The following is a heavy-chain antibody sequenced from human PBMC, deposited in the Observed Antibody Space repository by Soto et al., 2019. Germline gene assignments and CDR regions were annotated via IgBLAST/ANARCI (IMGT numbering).Heavy chain of an antibody. J-gene: IGHJ6*03. CDR1: GDSVSSTSAA. Sequence: QVQLQQSGPGLVKPSQTLSLTCDISGDSVSSTSAAWNWIRQTPSRGLEWLGRTYYRSKWYSNYAISVKSQVTVNPDTFKNQFSLKLNSVTPEDTAVYYCARGSWDDVSGHYYMDVWGKVTTVTVSS. V-gene: IGHV6-1*01. CDR3: ARGSWDDVSGHYYMDV. CDR2: TYYRSKWYS. D-gene: IGHD1-1*01.